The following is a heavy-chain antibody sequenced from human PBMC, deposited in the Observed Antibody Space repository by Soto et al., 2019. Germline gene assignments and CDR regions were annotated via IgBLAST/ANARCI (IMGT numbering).Heavy chain of an antibody. V-gene: IGHV4-61*01. CDR1: GCSVSSGSYY. Sequence: XETLSLTCTVSGCSVSSGSYYWSWIRQPPGKGLEWIGYIYYSGSTNYNPSLKSRVTISVDTSKNQFSLKLSSVTAADTAVYYCVRVVVAATENFFDHWGQGTLVTVSS. CDR2: IYYSGST. D-gene: IGHD2-15*01. CDR3: VRVVVAATENFFDH. J-gene: IGHJ1*01.